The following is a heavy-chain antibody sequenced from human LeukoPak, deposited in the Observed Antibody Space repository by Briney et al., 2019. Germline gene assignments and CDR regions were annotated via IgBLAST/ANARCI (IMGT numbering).Heavy chain of an antibody. CDR3: ARDKLVSGYYSDFDY. V-gene: IGHV3-66*03. CDR1: GGSISTNN. CDR2: IYNSGST. D-gene: IGHD2-15*01. J-gene: IGHJ4*02. Sequence: ETLSLTCAVSGGSISTNNWWSWVRQAPGQGLEWVSVIYNSGSTYYADSVKGRFTISRDNSKNTLYLQMNGLRTEDTAVYYCARDKLVSGYYSDFDYWGQGTLVTVSS.